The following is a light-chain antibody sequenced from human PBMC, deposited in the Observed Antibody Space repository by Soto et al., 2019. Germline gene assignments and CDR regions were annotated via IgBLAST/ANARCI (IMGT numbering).Light chain of an antibody. CDR2: DAS. J-gene: IGKJ4*01. Sequence: EIVLTQSPATLPLSPGEGTNLXCRASQSVSTYLAWYQQKPGQAPRLLIYDASNRATGIPARFSGSGSGTDFTLTISSLEPEDFAVYYCQQRSNWPLTFGGGTKVDI. CDR3: QQRSNWPLT. V-gene: IGKV3-11*01. CDR1: QSVSTY.